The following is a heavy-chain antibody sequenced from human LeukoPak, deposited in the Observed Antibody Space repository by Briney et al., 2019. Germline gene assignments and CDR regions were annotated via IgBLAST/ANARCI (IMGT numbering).Heavy chain of an antibody. Sequence: GGSLRLSCAASGFTFSSYAMSWVRQAPGKGLEWVSAISGSGGSTYYADSVKGRFTISRDNSKNTPYLQMNSLRAEDTAVYYYAKVSYDSSGYEFDYWGQGTLVTVS. CDR1: GFTFSSYA. J-gene: IGHJ4*02. V-gene: IGHV3-23*01. D-gene: IGHD3-22*01. CDR2: ISGSGGST. CDR3: AKVSYDSSGYEFDY.